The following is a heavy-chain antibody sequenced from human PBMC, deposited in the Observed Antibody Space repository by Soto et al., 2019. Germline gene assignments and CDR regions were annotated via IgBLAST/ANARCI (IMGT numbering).Heavy chain of an antibody. Sequence: HPGGSLRLSCAASGFTFSNHWMNWVRQAPGKGLEWVANIKQDGSEKYYVDSVKGRFTISRDNAKNSLFLQMSSLRAEDTAVYYCGRVPLYDYIGGSYRNEDYWGHGTLVTVSS. CDR2: IKQDGSEK. D-gene: IGHD3-16*02. J-gene: IGHJ4*01. CDR1: GFTFSNHW. V-gene: IGHV3-7*01. CDR3: GRVPLYDYIGGSYRNEDY.